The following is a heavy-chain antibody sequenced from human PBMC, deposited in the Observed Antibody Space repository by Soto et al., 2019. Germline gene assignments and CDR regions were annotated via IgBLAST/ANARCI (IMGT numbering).Heavy chain of an antibody. J-gene: IGHJ3*02. CDR3: ARKLAYCGGDCYSMDAFDI. CDR1: GYTFTSYA. CDR2: INAGNGNT. Sequence: ASVKVSCKASGYTFTSYAMHWVRQAPGQRLEWMGWINAGNGNTKYSQKFQGRVTITRHTSASTAYMELSSLRSEDTAVYYCARKLAYCGGDCYSMDAFDIWGQGTMVTVS. D-gene: IGHD2-21*02. V-gene: IGHV1-3*01.